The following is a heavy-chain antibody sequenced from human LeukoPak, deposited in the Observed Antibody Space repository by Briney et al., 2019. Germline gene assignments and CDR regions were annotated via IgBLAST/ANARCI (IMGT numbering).Heavy chain of an antibody. D-gene: IGHD3-10*01. Sequence: KPSETLSLTCTVSSGSISSYYWSWIRQPAGKGLEWIGRIYTSGSTNYNPSLKSRVTMSVDTSKNQFSLKLSSVTAADTAVYYCARDRLFTMVRASDWFDPWGQGTLVTVSS. V-gene: IGHV4-4*07. CDR3: ARDRLFTMVRASDWFDP. CDR1: SGSISSYY. CDR2: IYTSGST. J-gene: IGHJ5*02.